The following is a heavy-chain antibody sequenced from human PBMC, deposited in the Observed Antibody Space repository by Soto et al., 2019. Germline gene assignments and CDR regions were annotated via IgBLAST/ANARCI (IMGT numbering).Heavy chain of an antibody. J-gene: IGHJ4*02. Sequence: QVHLQESGPGLVKPSETLSLTCTVSGGSISSHPWSWIRQSPGKGLEWLGYIYYSGRTVFNPSLKSRVTMSLDTSKNQFSRKLTSVTATDTAVYYGAGDIPSGGYRFAYWGQGALVIVSS. V-gene: IGHV4-59*08. CDR3: AGDIPSGGYRFAY. D-gene: IGHD6-25*01. CDR1: GGSISSHP. CDR2: IYYSGRT.